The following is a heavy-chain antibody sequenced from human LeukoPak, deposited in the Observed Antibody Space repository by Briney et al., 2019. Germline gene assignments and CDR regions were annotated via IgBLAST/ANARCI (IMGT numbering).Heavy chain of an antibody. Sequence: GGPLRLSCAASGFTFSSYWMSWVRQAPGKGLEWVANINQAGSEKYYVDSVKGRFTISRDNAKNSLYLQMNSLRAEDTAVYYCARPRWIQLIDYWGQGTLVTVSS. V-gene: IGHV3-7*01. J-gene: IGHJ4*02. CDR3: ARPRWIQLIDY. CDR2: INQAGSEK. CDR1: GFTFSSYW. D-gene: IGHD5-18*01.